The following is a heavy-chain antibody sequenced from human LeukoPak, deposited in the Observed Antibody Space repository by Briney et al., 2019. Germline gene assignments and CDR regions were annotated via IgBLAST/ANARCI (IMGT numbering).Heavy chain of an antibody. Sequence: SVKVSCKASGYTFTGYYMHWVRQAPGQGLEWMGWINPNSGGTNYAQKFQGRVTMTRDTSISTAYMELSRLRSDDTAVYYCAKIAAAGTSFDYWGQGTLVTVSS. D-gene: IGHD6-13*01. J-gene: IGHJ4*02. CDR1: GYTFTGYY. V-gene: IGHV1-2*02. CDR2: INPNSGGT. CDR3: AKIAAAGTSFDY.